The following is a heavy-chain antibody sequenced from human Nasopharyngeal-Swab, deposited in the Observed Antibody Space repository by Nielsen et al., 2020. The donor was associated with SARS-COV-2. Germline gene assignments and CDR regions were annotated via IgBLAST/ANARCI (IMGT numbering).Heavy chain of an antibody. CDR1: GFTFSTYW. CDR2: IKQDGSEK. V-gene: IGHV3-7*03. D-gene: IGHD3-16*02. J-gene: IGHJ6*03. CDR3: ARQGVFVPAYFHQYYMDV. Sequence: GESLKISCAVSGFTFSTYWMTWVRQAPGKGPEWVANIKQDGSEKYYVDSVKGRFTVSRDNPKNLLYLQVNSLRAKDTAVYYCARQGVFVPAYFHQYYMDVWGKGTTVTVSS.